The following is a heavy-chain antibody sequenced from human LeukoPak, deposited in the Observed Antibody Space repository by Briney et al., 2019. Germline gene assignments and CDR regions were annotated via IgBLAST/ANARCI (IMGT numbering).Heavy chain of an antibody. CDR3: AKDLRSGYSYYYYYYGMDV. CDR2: ISYDGSNK. CDR1: GFTFSSYG. Sequence: QAGGSLRLSCAASGFTFSSYGMHWVRQAPGKGLEWVAVISYDGSNKYYADSVKGRFTISRDNSKNTLYLQMNSLRAEDTAVYYCAKDLRSGYSYYYYYYGMDVWGQGTTVTVSS. J-gene: IGHJ6*02. D-gene: IGHD3-3*01. V-gene: IGHV3-30*18.